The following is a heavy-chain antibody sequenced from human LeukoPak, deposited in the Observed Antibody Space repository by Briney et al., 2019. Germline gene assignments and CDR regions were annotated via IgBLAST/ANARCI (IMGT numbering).Heavy chain of an antibody. J-gene: IGHJ4*02. V-gene: IGHV3-48*03. Sequence: HPGGPLRLSCAASGFTFSSYEMNWVRQAPGKGLEWVSYISSSGSTIYYADSVKGRFTISRDNAKNSLYLQMNSLRAEDTAVYYCAGDFSGPKVVVAATGDYWGQGTLVTVSS. CDR2: ISSSGSTI. CDR3: AGDFSGPKVVVAATGDY. CDR1: GFTFSSYE. D-gene: IGHD2-15*01.